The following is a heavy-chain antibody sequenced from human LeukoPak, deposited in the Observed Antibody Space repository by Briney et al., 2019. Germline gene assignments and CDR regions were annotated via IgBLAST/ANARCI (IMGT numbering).Heavy chain of an antibody. J-gene: IGHJ4*02. CDR2: ISSSSSTI. D-gene: IGHD6-19*01. CDR1: GFTFSSYS. CDR3: AREGSSGWYGVAIRPNFDY. V-gene: IGHV3-48*04. Sequence: HPGGSLRLSCAASGFTFSSYSMNWVRQAPGKGPEWVSYISSSSSTIYYADSVKGRFTISRDNAKNSLYLQMNSLRAEDTAVYYCAREGSSGWYGVAIRPNFDYWGQGTLVTVSS.